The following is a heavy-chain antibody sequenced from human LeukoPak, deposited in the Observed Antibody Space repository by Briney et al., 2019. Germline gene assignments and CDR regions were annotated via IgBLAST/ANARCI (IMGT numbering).Heavy chain of an antibody. Sequence: GGSLRLSCAASGFTFSSYWMSWVRQAPGKGLEWVANIKQDGSEKYYVDSVKGRFTISRDNAKNSLYLQMNSLRAEDTAVYYCAREDSGWYFVTDYWGQGTLVTVSS. D-gene: IGHD6-19*01. CDR3: AREDSGWYFVTDY. J-gene: IGHJ4*02. CDR2: IKQDGSEK. CDR1: GFTFSSYW. V-gene: IGHV3-7*01.